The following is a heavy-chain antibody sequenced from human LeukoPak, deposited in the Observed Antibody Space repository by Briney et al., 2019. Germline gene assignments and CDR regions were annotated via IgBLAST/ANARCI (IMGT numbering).Heavy chain of an antibody. D-gene: IGHD2-21*01. Sequence: GGSLRLSCAASGFTFSGYWIHWVRQAPGKGLEWVSRINPNGRTTTYADSVKGRFTISRDNAKNSLYLQMNSLRVEDTAVYYCARDESGDNDAFDIWGQGTMVTVSS. V-gene: IGHV3-74*01. CDR3: ARDESGDNDAFDI. CDR2: INPNGRTT. J-gene: IGHJ3*02. CDR1: GFTFSGYW.